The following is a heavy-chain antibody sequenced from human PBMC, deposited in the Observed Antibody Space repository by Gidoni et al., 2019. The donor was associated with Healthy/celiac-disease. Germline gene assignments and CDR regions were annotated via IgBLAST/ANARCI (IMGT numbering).Heavy chain of an antibody. Sequence: EVQLVETGGGLIQPGGSLRLSFAASGFPVSSNYMSWVRQAPGKGREWVSVIYSGGSTYYADSVKGRFTISRDNSKNTLYLQMNSLRAEDTAVYYCARETTEDYYYGMDVWGQGTTVTVSS. CDR1: GFPVSSNY. V-gene: IGHV3-53*02. CDR3: ARETTEDYYYGMDV. D-gene: IGHD4-4*01. J-gene: IGHJ6*02. CDR2: IYSGGST.